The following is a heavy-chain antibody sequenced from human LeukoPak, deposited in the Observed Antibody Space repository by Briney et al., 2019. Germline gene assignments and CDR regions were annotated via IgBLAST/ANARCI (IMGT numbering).Heavy chain of an antibody. CDR2: ISSSSGYT. CDR1: GFTLSNYS. D-gene: IGHD6-13*01. CDR3: ARDRGSFQFDY. J-gene: IGHJ4*02. V-gene: IGHV3-21*01. Sequence: GGSLRLSCAPSGFTLSNYSMNWVRQAPGKGLEWVSSISSSSGYTYYADSLKGRFTFSRDNAKNSLFLQINSLRAEDTAVYYCARDRGSFQFDYWGQGTLVTVSS.